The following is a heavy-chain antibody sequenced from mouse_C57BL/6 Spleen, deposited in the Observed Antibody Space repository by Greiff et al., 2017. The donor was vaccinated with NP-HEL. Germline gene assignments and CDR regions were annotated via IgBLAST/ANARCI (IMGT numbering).Heavy chain of an antibody. CDR2: ISSGSSTI. CDR1: GFTFSDYG. J-gene: IGHJ3*01. CDR3: ARSERAWFAY. V-gene: IGHV5-17*01. Sequence: EVMLVESGGGLVKPGGSLKLSCAASGFTFSDYGMHWVRQAPEKGLEWVAYISSGSSTIYYADTVKGRFTISRDNAKNTLFLQMTSLRSEDTAMYYCARSERAWFAYWGQGTLVTVSA.